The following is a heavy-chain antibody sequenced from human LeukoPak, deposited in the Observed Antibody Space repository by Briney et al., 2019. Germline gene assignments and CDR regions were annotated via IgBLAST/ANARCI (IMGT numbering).Heavy chain of an antibody. CDR3: ARGGDYYYNGMDV. J-gene: IGHJ6*02. Sequence: HPGGSLRLSCAASGFTFSSYAMSWVRQAPGKGLEWVSAISGSGGSTYYADSVKGRFTISRDNSKNTLYLQMNSLRAEDTAVYYCARGGDYYYNGMDVWGQGTTVTVSS. D-gene: IGHD6-25*01. CDR1: GFTFSSYA. V-gene: IGHV3-23*01. CDR2: ISGSGGST.